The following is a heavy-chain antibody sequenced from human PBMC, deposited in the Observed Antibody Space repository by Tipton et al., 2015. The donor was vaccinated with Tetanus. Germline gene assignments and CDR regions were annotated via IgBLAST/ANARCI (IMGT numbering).Heavy chain of an antibody. CDR3: AKEFQRARIRFFGS. CDR1: GFRFSYSG. Sequence: RSLRLSCAASGFRFSYSGMHWVRQAPGKGLEWVAVIPFDGRNERYADSVKGRFIISRDNSKNTLYLQMNSLRPEDTAVYYCAKEFQRARIRFFGSWGQGSQVTASS. J-gene: IGHJ4*02. CDR2: IPFDGRNE. D-gene: IGHD2-15*01. V-gene: IGHV3-30*18.